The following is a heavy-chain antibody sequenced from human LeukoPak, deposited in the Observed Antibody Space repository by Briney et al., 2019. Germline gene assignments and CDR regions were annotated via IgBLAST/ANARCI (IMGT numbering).Heavy chain of an antibody. CDR2: IYYSGST. CDR1: GGSISSYY. D-gene: IGHD3-10*01. CDR3: ARGEYYYGSPYAFDI. J-gene: IGHJ3*02. Sequence: SETLSPTCTVSGGSISSYYWSWIRQPPGKGLEWIGYIYYSGSTNYNPSLKSRVTISVDTSKNQFSLRLSSVTAADTAVYYCARGEYYYGSPYAFDIWGQGTMVTVSS. V-gene: IGHV4-59*01.